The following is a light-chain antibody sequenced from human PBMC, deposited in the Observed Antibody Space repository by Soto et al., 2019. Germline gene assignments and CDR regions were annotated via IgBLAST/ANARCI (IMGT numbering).Light chain of an antibody. Sequence: DIVLTQSPATLSLSPGERATLSCRASQSVSSSSLAWYQQKPGQAPRLLIYGASSRATGIPDRFSGSGSWPGFTLTTIRLEPEEWALDDSQQYGSSPLTFGQETKVEIK. V-gene: IGKV3-20*01. CDR3: QQYGSSPLT. CDR2: GAS. J-gene: IGKJ1*01. CDR1: QSVSSSS.